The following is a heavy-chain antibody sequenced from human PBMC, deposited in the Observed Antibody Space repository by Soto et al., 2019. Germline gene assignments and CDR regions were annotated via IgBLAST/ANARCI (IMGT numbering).Heavy chain of an antibody. Sequence: GGSLRLSCAASGFTFSSYAMSWVRQAPGKGLEWVSAISGSGGSTYYADSVKGRFTISRDNSKNTLYLQMNSPRAEDTAVYYCAKDPAVPAATGGWFDPWGQGTLVTVSS. V-gene: IGHV3-23*01. CDR3: AKDPAVPAATGGWFDP. CDR1: GFTFSSYA. J-gene: IGHJ5*02. CDR2: ISGSGGST. D-gene: IGHD2-2*01.